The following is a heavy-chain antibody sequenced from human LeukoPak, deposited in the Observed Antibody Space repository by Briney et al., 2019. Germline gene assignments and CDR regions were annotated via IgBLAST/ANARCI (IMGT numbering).Heavy chain of an antibody. J-gene: IGHJ5*02. V-gene: IGHV1-18*01. CDR2: ISGYNGNT. CDR3: ARDVLYGSGSP. D-gene: IGHD3-10*01. Sequence: ASVKVSCKASGYTFTNYGLSWVRQAPGQGLEWMGWISGYNGNTKYVQKLQGRVTMTRDTSTTTAYMELRSLRSDDTAVHYCARDVLYGSGSPWGQGTLVTVSS. CDR1: GYTFTNYG.